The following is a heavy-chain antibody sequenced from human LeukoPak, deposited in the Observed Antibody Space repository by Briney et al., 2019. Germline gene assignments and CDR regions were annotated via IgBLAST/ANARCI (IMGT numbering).Heavy chain of an antibody. Sequence: GGSLRLSCAASGFTFSSYGMHWVRQAPGKGLEWVAVISYDGSNKYYADSVKGRFTISRDNSKNTLYLQMNSLRAEGTAVYYCAKDHNYGSGSFFDYWGQGTLVTVSS. V-gene: IGHV3-30*18. CDR2: ISYDGSNK. J-gene: IGHJ4*02. CDR3: AKDHNYGSGSFFDY. CDR1: GFTFSSYG. D-gene: IGHD3-10*01.